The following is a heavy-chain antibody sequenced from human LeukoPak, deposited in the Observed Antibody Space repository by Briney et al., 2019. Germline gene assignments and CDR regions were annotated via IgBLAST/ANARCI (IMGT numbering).Heavy chain of an antibody. V-gene: IGHV4-61*02. Sequence: PSQTLSLTCTVSGDSISSGHYYWSWIRQPAGKGLEWIGRIYTSGSTNYNPSLKSRVTISVDTSKNQFSLKLSSVTAADTAVYYCAREVYYDTSGFYSYFDYWGQGTLVSVSS. CDR2: IYTSGST. D-gene: IGHD3-22*01. CDR3: AREVYYDTSGFYSYFDY. CDR1: GDSISSGHYY. J-gene: IGHJ4*02.